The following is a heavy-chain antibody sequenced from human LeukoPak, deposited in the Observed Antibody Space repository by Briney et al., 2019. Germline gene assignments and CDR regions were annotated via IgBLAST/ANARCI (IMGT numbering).Heavy chain of an antibody. CDR2: INHSGST. D-gene: IGHD6-6*01. CDR3: AREYSSSSGKTFDI. J-gene: IGHJ3*02. Sequence: SETLSLTCAVYGGSFSGYYWSWIRQPPGKGLEWIGEINHSGSTNYNPSLKSRVTISVDTSKNHFSLKLSSVTATDTAVYYCAREYSSSSGKTFDIWGQGTMVTVSS. CDR1: GGSFSGYY. V-gene: IGHV4-34*01.